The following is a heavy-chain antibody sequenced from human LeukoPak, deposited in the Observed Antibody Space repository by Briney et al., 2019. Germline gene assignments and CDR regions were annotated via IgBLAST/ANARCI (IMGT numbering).Heavy chain of an antibody. CDR2: IYNSGST. J-gene: IGHJ5*02. V-gene: IGHV4-59*01. CDR1: GGSISSYY. CDR3: ARGEGLASANT. D-gene: IGHD6-13*01. Sequence: SETLSLTCTVSGGSISSYYWSWIRQPPGKGLEWIGYIYNSGSTNYNPSLKGRVTISVDTSINQFSLKLSSVTAADTAVYYCARGEGLASANTWGQGTLVTVSS.